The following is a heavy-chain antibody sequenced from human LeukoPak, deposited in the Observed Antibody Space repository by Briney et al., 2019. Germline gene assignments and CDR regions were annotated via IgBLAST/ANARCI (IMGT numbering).Heavy chain of an antibody. CDR2: IYYSGST. J-gene: IGHJ5*02. V-gene: IGHV4-59*01. D-gene: IGHD3-3*01. CDR1: GGSISSYY. Sequence: SETLSLTCTVSGGSISSYYWSWIRQPPGKGLEWIGYIYYSGSTNYNPSLKSRVTISVDTSKNQFSLKLSSVTAADTAVYYCARDRNYDFWFDPWGQGTLVTVSS. CDR3: ARDRNYDFWFDP.